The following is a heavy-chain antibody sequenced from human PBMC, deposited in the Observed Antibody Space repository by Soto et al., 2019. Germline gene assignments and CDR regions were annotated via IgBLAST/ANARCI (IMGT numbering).Heavy chain of an antibody. CDR1: GYTFTSYD. V-gene: IGHV1-8*01. CDR3: ARPGIAAAPNDAFDT. J-gene: IGHJ3*02. D-gene: IGHD6-13*01. Sequence: ASVKVSCKASGYTFTSYDINWVRQATGQGLEWMGWMNPNSGNTGYAQKFQGRVTMTRNTSISTAYMELSSLRSEDTAMYYCARPGIAAAPNDAFDTWGQGTMVTVSS. CDR2: MNPNSGNT.